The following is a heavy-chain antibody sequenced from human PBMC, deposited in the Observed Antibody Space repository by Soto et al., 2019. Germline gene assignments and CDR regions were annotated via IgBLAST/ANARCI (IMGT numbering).Heavy chain of an antibody. CDR3: ARAPGARGLVGKFDP. CDR1: GYTFTSYY. Sequence: ASVKVSCKASGYTFTSYYMHWVRQAPGQGLEWMGIINPSGGSTSYAQKFQGRVTMTRDTSTSTVYMELSSLRSEDTAVYYCARAPGARGLVGKFDPWGQVTLVTVSS. J-gene: IGHJ5*02. V-gene: IGHV1-46*01. CDR2: INPSGGST. D-gene: IGHD1-26*01.